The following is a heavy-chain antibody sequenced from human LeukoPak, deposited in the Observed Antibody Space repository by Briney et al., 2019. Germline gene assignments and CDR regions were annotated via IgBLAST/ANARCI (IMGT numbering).Heavy chain of an antibody. Sequence: ASVKVSCKASGDTFTSYDINWVRQATGQGLEWMGWMNPNSGNTGYAQKFQGRVTMTWNTSISTAYMELSSLRSEDTAVYYCWARQSGYYAGFDYWGQGTLVTVSS. V-gene: IGHV1-8*01. CDR2: MNPNSGNT. D-gene: IGHD3-3*01. CDR1: GDTFTSYD. J-gene: IGHJ4*02. CDR3: WARQSGYYAGFDY.